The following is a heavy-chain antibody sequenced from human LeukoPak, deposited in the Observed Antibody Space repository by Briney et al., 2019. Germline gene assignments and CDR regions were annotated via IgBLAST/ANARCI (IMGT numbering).Heavy chain of an antibody. CDR3: ARESSSSWYRSDAFDI. CDR2: ISSSSSTI. D-gene: IGHD6-13*01. Sequence: GGSLRLSCAASGFTFTIYSMNWGRQARGRGVEWGSYISSSSSTIYYADHVKGRFTISRDNAKNSLYLQMNSLRAEDTAVYYCARESSSSWYRSDAFDIWGQGTMVTVSS. CDR1: GFTFTIYS. V-gene: IGHV3-48*01. J-gene: IGHJ3*02.